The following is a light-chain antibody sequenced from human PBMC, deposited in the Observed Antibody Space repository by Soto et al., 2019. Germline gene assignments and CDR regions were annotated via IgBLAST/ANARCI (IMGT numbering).Light chain of an antibody. Sequence: EIVLTQSPGTLSLSPGEGATLSCRASQSISSSYLAWYQQKPGQAPRLLIYAASSRATGIPDRFSGSGSGTDFTLTIIRLEPEDFAVYYCQQYDISPWTFGQGTKVEIK. J-gene: IGKJ1*01. CDR1: QSISSSY. V-gene: IGKV3-20*01. CDR2: AAS. CDR3: QQYDISPWT.